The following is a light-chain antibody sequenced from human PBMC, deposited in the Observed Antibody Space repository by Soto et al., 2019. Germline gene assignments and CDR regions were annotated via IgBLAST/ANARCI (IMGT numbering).Light chain of an antibody. CDR2: AAS. J-gene: IGKJ4*01. Sequence: IQLTQSPSSLSASVGDRVTITCRASQSISSYLNWYQQKPGKAPKLLIYAASSLQSGVPSRFSGSGSETEFTLTISALQPEDFATYYCQQSYSTPLTFGGGTKVDIK. V-gene: IGKV1-39*01. CDR3: QQSYSTPLT. CDR1: QSISSY.